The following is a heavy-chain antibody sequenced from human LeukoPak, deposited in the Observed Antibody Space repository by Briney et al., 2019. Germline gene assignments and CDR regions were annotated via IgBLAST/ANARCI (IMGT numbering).Heavy chain of an antibody. CDR3: VRDRGEWSYSHDY. CDR1: GASISSNW. J-gene: IGHJ4*02. V-gene: IGHV4-4*02. Sequence: SGTLSLTCAVSGASISSNWWNWVRQPPGKGLEWIGEIHHSGSANYNPSLKSRVTISLDTSENQFSLRLSSVTAADTAVYYRVRDRGEWSYSHDYWGQGTLVTVSS. CDR2: IHHSGSA. D-gene: IGHD3-10*01.